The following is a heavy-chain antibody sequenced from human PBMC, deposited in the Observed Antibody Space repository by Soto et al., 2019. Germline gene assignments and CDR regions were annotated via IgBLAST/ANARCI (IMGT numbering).Heavy chain of an antibody. J-gene: IGHJ5*02. CDR1: GYSISSGYY. V-gene: IGHV4-38-2*02. D-gene: IGHD2-2*01. CDR3: ARDRPKGYCSSTSCYSNWFDP. Sequence: SETLSLTCAVSGYSISSGYYWGWIRQPPGKGLEWIGSIYHSGSTYYNPSLKSRVTISVDTSKNQFSLKLSSVTAADTAVYYCARDRPKGYCSSTSCYSNWFDPWGQGTLVTVSS. CDR2: IYHSGST.